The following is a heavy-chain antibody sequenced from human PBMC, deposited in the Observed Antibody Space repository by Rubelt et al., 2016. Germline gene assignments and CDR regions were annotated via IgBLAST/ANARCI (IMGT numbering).Heavy chain of an antibody. CDR3: ARIPPSCADIVVVPAATCDY. CDR2: ISSSSSTI. D-gene: IGHD2-2*01. Sequence: KGLEWVSYISSSSSTIYYADSVKGRFTISRDNAKNSLYLQMNSLRAEDTAVYYCARIPPSCADIVVVPAATCDYWGQGTLVTVSS. J-gene: IGHJ4*02. V-gene: IGHV3-48*04.